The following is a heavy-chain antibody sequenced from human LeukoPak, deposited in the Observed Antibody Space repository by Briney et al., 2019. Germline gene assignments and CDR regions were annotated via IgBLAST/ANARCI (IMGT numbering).Heavy chain of an antibody. J-gene: IGHJ3*02. V-gene: IGHV4-38-2*02. D-gene: IGHD6-19*01. Sequence: NASETLSLTCTVSGYSISSGYYWGWIRQPPGKGLEWIGSIYHSGSTYYNPSLKSRVTISVDTSKNQFSLRLSSVTAADTAVYYCARAITVAGQNDAFDIWGQGTMVTVSS. CDR1: GYSISSGYY. CDR3: ARAITVAGQNDAFDI. CDR2: IYHSGST.